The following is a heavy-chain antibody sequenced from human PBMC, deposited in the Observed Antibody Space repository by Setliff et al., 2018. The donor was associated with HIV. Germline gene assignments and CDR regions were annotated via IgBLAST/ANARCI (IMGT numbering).Heavy chain of an antibody. CDR2: IFASGST. CDR3: ARHPRHYNILTGYRYYYMDV. CDR1: GGSISTYY. V-gene: IGHV4-4*07. D-gene: IGHD3-9*01. Sequence: PSETLSLTCTVSGGSISTYYLTWIRQPAGKGLEWIGRIFASGSTNYNPSLKSRVTMSVDTPKNQFSLRLSSVTAADTAVYYCARHPRHYNILTGYRYYYMDVWGKGTTVTVSS. J-gene: IGHJ6*03.